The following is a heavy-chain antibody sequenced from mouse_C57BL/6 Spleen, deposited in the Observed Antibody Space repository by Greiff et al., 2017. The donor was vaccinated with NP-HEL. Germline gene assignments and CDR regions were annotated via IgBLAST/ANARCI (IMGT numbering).Heavy chain of an antibody. CDR2: IWRGGST. CDR3: AKPPTVVAEDYAMDY. J-gene: IGHJ4*01. CDR1: GFSLTSYG. D-gene: IGHD1-1*01. V-gene: IGHV2-5*01. Sequence: QVQLQQSGPGLVQPSQSLSITCTVSGFSLTSYGVHWVRQSPGKGLEWLGVIWRGGSTDYNAAFMSRLSITKDNSKSQVFFKMNSLQADDTAIYYCAKPPTVVAEDYAMDYWGQGTSVTVSS.